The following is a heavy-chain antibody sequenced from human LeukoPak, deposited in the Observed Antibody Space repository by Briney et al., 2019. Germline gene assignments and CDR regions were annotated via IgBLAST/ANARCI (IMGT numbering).Heavy chain of an antibody. D-gene: IGHD1-14*01. V-gene: IGHV3-23*01. Sequence: GGSLRLSRAASGFTFSSYAMTWVRQAPGKGLEWVSTITGSGGSTYYADSVKGRFTISRGNSKNTLYLQMNSLRAEDTAVYYCAKDHRRSGGYYFDYWGQGTLVTVSS. J-gene: IGHJ4*02. CDR2: ITGSGGST. CDR3: AKDHRRSGGYYFDY. CDR1: GFTFSSYA.